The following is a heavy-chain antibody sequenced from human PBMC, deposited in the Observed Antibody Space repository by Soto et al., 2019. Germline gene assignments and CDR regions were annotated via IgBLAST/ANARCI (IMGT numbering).Heavy chain of an antibody. CDR1: AYTFTGYT. CDR2: ISTFNGDT. CDR3: AGGTVPSCRGFGP. D-gene: IGHD1-1*01. J-gene: IGHJ5*02. Sequence: QVHLVQSGTEVKEPGASVKVSCKASAYTFTGYTINWVRQAPGQGLEWMGWISTFNGDTKYAGNFEARVTMTTNTSTTTVSRDLTSLTFDDTAVYLCAGGTVPSCRGFGPWGEGTMGSVST. V-gene: IGHV1-18*04.